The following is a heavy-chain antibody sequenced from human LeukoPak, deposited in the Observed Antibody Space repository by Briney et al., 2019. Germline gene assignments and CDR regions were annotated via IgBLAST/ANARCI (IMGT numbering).Heavy chain of an antibody. CDR3: AKDNWGPRFDP. J-gene: IGHJ5*02. Sequence: SGGSLRLSCAASVFTFSTYGLHWVRQAPGKGLEWVAFIRSDGSDKSYADSVKGRFTVSRDNSKNTVYFQMNSLRADDTALYYCAKDNWGPRFDPWGQGTLVTVSS. CDR2: IRSDGSDK. V-gene: IGHV3-30*02. D-gene: IGHD7-27*01. CDR1: VFTFSTYG.